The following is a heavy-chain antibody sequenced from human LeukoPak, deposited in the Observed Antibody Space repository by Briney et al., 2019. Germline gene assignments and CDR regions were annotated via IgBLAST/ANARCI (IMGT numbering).Heavy chain of an antibody. D-gene: IGHD2-15*01. J-gene: IGHJ4*02. CDR1: GGSISSYY. V-gene: IGHV4-59*12. Sequence: SETLSLTCTVSGGSISSYYWSWIRQPPGKGLEWIGSIYYSGSTYYNPSLKSRVTISLHTSKNQFSLKLISDTAADTAVYYCARAGYCGGGSCSANFDYWGQGTLVTVSS. CDR3: ARAGYCGGGSCSANFDY. CDR2: IYYSGST.